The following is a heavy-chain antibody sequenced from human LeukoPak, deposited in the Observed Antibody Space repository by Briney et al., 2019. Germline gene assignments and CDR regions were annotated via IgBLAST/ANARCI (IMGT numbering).Heavy chain of an antibody. J-gene: IGHJ5*02. D-gene: IGHD6-13*01. CDR3: ARGGYSNRNWFDP. CDR1: GYTLTELS. V-gene: IGHV1-24*01. Sequence: ASVKVSCKVSGYTLTELSMHWVRQAPGKGLEWMGGFDPEDGETIYAQNFQARVTMTRDMSTSTVYMELSSLRSEDTAVYYCARGGYSNRNWFDPWGQGTLVTVSS. CDR2: FDPEDGET.